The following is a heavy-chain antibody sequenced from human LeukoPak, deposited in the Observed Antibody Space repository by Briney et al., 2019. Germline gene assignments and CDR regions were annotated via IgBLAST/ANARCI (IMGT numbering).Heavy chain of an antibody. V-gene: IGHV4-39*01. CDR2: INYSGST. D-gene: IGHD3-10*01. CDR3: ARYVVYGSGKYYFDY. J-gene: IGHJ4*02. CDR1: GGSVSSTTYY. Sequence: SETLSLTCTVSGGSVSSTTYYWSWIRQPPGKGLEWIASINYSGSTYYNPSLKSRVTISVDTSENQFSLRLSSVTAADTAVYYCARYVVYGSGKYYFDYWGQGTLVTVSS.